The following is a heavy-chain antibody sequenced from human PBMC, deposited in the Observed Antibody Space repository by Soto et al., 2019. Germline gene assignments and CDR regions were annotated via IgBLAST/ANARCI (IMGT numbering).Heavy chain of an antibody. CDR2: INPSGGST. D-gene: IGHD5-18*01. CDR3: ATTAMVHYFDY. Sequence: QVQLVQSGAEVKKPGASVKVSCKASGYTFTSYYMHWVRQAPGQGLEWMGIINPSGGSTRYAQKIQGRVTMTRDTSTSTVYMELSSLRSEDTAVYYCATTAMVHYFDYWGQGTLVTVSS. V-gene: IGHV1-46*01. J-gene: IGHJ4*02. CDR1: GYTFTSYY.